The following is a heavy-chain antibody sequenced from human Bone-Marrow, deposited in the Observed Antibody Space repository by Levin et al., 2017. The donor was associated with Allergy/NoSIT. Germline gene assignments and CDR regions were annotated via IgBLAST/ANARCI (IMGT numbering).Heavy chain of an antibody. V-gene: IGHV3-53*01. CDR1: GLSVTDDY. Sequence: GGSLRLSCAASGLSVTDDYMSWVRQAPGKGLEWVSVLYVGVVGSAYYADSVKGRFTISRDTSKNTLFLQMDSLRAEDTAVYYCVRFCSRADCYFDAFDIWGQGTMVMVSS. J-gene: IGHJ3*02. D-gene: IGHD2-2*01. CDR2: LYVGVVGSA. CDR3: VRFCSRADCYFDAFDI.